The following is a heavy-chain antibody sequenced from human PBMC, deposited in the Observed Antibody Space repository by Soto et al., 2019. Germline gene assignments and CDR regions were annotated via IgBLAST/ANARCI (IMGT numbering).Heavy chain of an antibody. D-gene: IGHD6-19*01. J-gene: IGHJ4*02. CDR2: INPNSGGT. V-gene: IGHV1-2*02. CDR3: ARGSAYSSGWSLFDY. CDR1: GYTFTGYY. Sequence: ASVKVSCNASGYTFTGYYMHWVRQAPGQGLEWMGWINPNSGGTDYAQKFQGRVTMTRDTSITTAYMELSRLRSDDTAVYYCARGSAYSSGWSLFDYWGQGTLVTVSS.